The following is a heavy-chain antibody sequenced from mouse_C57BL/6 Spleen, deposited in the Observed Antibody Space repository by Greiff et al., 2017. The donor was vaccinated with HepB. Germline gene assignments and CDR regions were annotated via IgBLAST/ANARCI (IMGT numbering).Heavy chain of an antibody. CDR1: GFTFSSYA. CDR2: ISDGGSYT. D-gene: IGHD2-2*01. Sequence: EVHLVESGGGLVKPGGSLKLSCAASGFTFSSYAMSWVRQTPEKRLEWVATISDGGSYTYYPDNVKGRFTISRGNAKNNLYLQISHLKSEDTAMYYCARDSAYGYEARRFAYWGQGALVTVSA. V-gene: IGHV5-4*01. CDR3: ARDSAYGYEARRFAY. J-gene: IGHJ3*01.